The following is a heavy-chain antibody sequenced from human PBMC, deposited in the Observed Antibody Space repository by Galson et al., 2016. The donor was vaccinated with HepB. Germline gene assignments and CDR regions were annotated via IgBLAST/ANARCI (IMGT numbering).Heavy chain of an antibody. CDR3: AHTSGDWRGHYYYYGPDF. J-gene: IGHJ4*02. CDR1: GFSLSTYGVT. V-gene: IGHV2-5*02. D-gene: IGHD3-10*01. Sequence: PALVKPTQTLTLTCTFSGFSLSTYGVTVGWIRQPPGRALEWLALIFWDDDKRYSPSLNRRLTISKDTSKNQVVLRMTNMDPVDTATYFCAHTSGDWRGHYYYYGPDFWGQGTLITVSS. CDR2: IFWDDDK.